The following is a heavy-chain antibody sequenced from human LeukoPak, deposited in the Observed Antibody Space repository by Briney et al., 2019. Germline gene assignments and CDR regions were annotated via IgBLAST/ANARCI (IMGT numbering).Heavy chain of an antibody. CDR1: GASITAYY. CDR2: IYSTGDTDH. V-gene: IGHV4-4*07. CDR3: ARDRPDGYTHGHYYYNMDV. Sequence: SETLTLTCTVSGASITAYYWTWIRQSAGEGLEFIGRIYSTGDTDHNYNPSLASRVTISGDTSKNQVSLRLESVTAADTAVYYCARDRPDGYTHGHYYYNMDVWGKGTTVTVSS. J-gene: IGHJ6*03. D-gene: IGHD5-18*01.